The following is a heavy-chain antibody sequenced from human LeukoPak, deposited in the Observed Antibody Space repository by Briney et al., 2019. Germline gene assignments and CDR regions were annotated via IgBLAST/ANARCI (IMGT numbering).Heavy chain of an antibody. V-gene: IGHV3-74*01. CDR2: INGDGSST. D-gene: IGHD1-14*01. CDR3: VRDGMTAARDAFDI. Sequence: GGSLRLSCAGSGFTFSNYAMNWVRQAPGKGLVWVSRINGDGSSTTYADSVKGRFTISRDNAKNTLYLQMNSLRAEDTAVYYCVRDGMTAARDAFDIWGQGTMVTVSS. J-gene: IGHJ3*02. CDR1: GFTFSNYA.